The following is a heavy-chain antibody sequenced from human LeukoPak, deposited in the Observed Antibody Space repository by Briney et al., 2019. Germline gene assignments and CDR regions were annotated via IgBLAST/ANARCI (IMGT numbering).Heavy chain of an antibody. CDR2: IYPGDSDT. CDR3: ARHLGVATEYYFDY. CDR1: GYTFSNYW. D-gene: IGHD5-12*01. J-gene: IGHJ4*02. V-gene: IGHV5-51*01. Sequence: GESLKISCKGFGYTFSNYWIGWVRQMPGKGLEWMGIIYPGDSDTRYSPSFQGQVTISADKSISTAYLQWSSLKASDTAMYYCARHLGVATEYYFDYWGQGTLVTVSS.